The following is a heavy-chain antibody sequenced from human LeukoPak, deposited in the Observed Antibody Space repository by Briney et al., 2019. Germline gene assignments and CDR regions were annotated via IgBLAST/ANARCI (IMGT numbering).Heavy chain of an antibody. CDR2: ISSGGGST. CDR1: GFTFSSYA. Sequence: GGSLRLSCATSGFTFSSYAMSWVRQAPGKGLEWVSAISSGGGSTYYTDSVKGRFTISRDNSRNTLYLQMNSLRDEDTAVYYCARDGLGDGYNLGPPFDLWGRGTLVTVSS. J-gene: IGHJ2*01. D-gene: IGHD5-24*01. V-gene: IGHV3-23*01. CDR3: ARDGLGDGYNLGPPFDL.